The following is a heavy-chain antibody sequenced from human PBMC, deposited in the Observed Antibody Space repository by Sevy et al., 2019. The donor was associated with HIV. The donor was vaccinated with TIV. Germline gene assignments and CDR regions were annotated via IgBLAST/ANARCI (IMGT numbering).Heavy chain of an antibody. V-gene: IGHV4-31*03. J-gene: IGHJ6*03. D-gene: IGHD3-22*01. Sequence: SETLSLTCTVSGGSISSGGYYWSWIRQHPGKGLEWIGYIYYSGSTYYNPSLKSRVTISVDTSKNQFSLKLSSGTAADTAVYYCARGSYYYDSSWGYYMDVWGKGTTVTVSS. CDR2: IYYSGST. CDR1: GGSISSGGYY. CDR3: ARGSYYYDSSWGYYMDV.